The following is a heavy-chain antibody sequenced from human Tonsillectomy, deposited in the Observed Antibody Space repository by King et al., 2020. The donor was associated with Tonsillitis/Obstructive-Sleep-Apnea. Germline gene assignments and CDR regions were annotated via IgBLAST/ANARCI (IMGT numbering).Heavy chain of an antibody. CDR3: AKDSTGYYSMGGYFDY. D-gene: IGHD6-19*01. J-gene: IGHJ4*02. Sequence: VQLVESGGGLVQPGGSLRLSCAASGFTFSTYAMSWVRQAPGKGMEWVSAISGSGGTTYYADSVNGRFTISRDKSNNTVYLQMNNLRADDTAVYYCAKDSTGYYSMGGYFDYWGQGTLVTVSS. CDR1: GFTFSTYA. CDR2: ISGSGGTT. V-gene: IGHV3-23*04.